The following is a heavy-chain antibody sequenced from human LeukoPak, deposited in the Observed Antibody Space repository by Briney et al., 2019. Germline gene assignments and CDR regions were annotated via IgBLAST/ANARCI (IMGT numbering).Heavy chain of an antibody. CDR2: IASAGDI. V-gene: IGHV3-13*01. CDR1: GFTFSTYD. D-gene: IGHD2-15*01. Sequence: GGSLRLSCAASGFTFSTYDMHWVRQATGKGLEWVSAIASAGDIYYSDSVRGRFTISRENAKNSLYLQVNSLRVGDTAVYYCTRWGRDGFDIWGQGTMVTVSS. CDR3: TRWGRDGFDI. J-gene: IGHJ3*02.